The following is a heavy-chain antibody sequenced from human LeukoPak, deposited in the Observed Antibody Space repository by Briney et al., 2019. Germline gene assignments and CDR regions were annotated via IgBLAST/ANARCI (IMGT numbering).Heavy chain of an antibody. V-gene: IGHV3-23*01. CDR1: GFTFSSHG. D-gene: IGHD6-19*01. CDR2: ISGSGGST. Sequence: GGSLRLSCAASGFTFSSHGMSWVRQAPGKGLEWVSAISGSGGSTYYADSVKGRFTISRDNSKNTLYLQMNSLRAEDTAVYYCAKGAEQWLVRWFDPWGQGTLVTVSS. CDR3: AKGAEQWLVRWFDP. J-gene: IGHJ5*02.